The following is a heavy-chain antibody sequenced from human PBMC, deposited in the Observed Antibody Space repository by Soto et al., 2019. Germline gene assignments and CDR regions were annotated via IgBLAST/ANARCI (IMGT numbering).Heavy chain of an antibody. CDR3: AREGGTYCSGGSCYSGYFDY. CDR1: GYTFTGYY. V-gene: IGHV1-2*04. D-gene: IGHD2-15*01. CDR2: INPNSGGT. Sequence: ASVKVSCKASGYTFTGYYMHWVRQAPGQGLEWMGWINPNSGGTNYAQKFQGWVTMTRGTSISTAYMELSRLRSDDTAVYYCAREGGTYCSGGSCYSGYFDYWGQGTLVTVS. J-gene: IGHJ4*02.